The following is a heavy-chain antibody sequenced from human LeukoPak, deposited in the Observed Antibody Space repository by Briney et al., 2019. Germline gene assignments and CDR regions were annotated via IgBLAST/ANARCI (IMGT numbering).Heavy chain of an antibody. V-gene: IGHV3-30*18. CDR3: AKLPSDYGDYVSYFDY. J-gene: IGHJ4*02. D-gene: IGHD4-17*01. CDR2: ISEDGRRK. CDR1: GFSFISYG. Sequence: GGSLRLSCAASGFSFISYGMHWVRQAPGKGLEWVGVISEDGRRKDYADSVKGRFTISRDNSNDTLYLQMNSLRAEDTAVYDCAKLPSDYGDYVSYFDYWGQGTLVTVSS.